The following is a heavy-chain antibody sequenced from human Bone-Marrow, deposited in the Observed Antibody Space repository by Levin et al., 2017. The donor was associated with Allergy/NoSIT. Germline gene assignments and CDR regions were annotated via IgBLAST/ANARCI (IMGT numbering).Heavy chain of an antibody. D-gene: IGHD3-10*01. CDR3: AQSLWFGAYFDY. J-gene: IGHJ4*02. CDR2: IYHSGST. Sequence: SQTLSLTCAVSGGSISSGGYSWSWIRQPPGKGLEWIGYIYHSGSTYYNPSLKSRVTISMDRSKKHFSLNLTCVNAADTAVYFCAQSLWFGAYFDYWGQGPLVTVSS. CDR1: GGSISSGGYS. V-gene: IGHV4-30-2*01.